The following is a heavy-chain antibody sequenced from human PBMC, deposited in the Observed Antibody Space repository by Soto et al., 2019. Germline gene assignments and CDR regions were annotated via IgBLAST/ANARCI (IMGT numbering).Heavy chain of an antibody. Sequence: SETLSLTCTVSGGSVSSGSYYWSWIRQPPGKGLEWIGYIYYGGSTNYNPSLKSRVTISVDTSKNQFSLKLSSVTAADTAVYYCARNYYDGEDAFDIWGQGTMVTVSS. J-gene: IGHJ3*02. V-gene: IGHV4-61*01. D-gene: IGHD3-22*01. CDR3: ARNYYDGEDAFDI. CDR2: IYYGGST. CDR1: GGSVSSGSYY.